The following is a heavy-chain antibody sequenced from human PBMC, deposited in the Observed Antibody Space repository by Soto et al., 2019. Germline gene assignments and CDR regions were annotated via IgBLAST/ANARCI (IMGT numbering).Heavy chain of an antibody. CDR3: ARGGDYLWGTYYRGPYYFDY. D-gene: IGHD3-16*01. CDR2: ISPYSGDT. Sequence: QVQLVQSGAEVRKPGASVRLSCKASGYTFTSSGLSWVRQAPGHGLEWMGWISPYSGDTNYAQKLRGRVTMTTDTSTSTAYMELWSLRSDDTAVYYCARGGDYLWGTYYRGPYYFDYWGQGTLVTVSS. J-gene: IGHJ4*02. V-gene: IGHV1-18*01. CDR1: GYTFTSSG.